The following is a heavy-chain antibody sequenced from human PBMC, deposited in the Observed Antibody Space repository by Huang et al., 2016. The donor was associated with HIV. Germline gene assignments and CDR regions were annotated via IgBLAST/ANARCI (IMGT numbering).Heavy chain of an antibody. CDR3: AKESRWFSDFDH. V-gene: IGHV3-30*18. D-gene: IGHD2-15*01. Sequence: QVHLVESGGGVVQPGGSLRLSCAASGFKLSGFGMHWVRQAPGKGLEWVAVISYDGRSQFYTDSVKGRFTISRDNADNTLSLQMKGLRPYDTAVYYCAKESRWFSDFDHWGQGVLVSVSS. CDR2: ISYDGRSQ. J-gene: IGHJ4*02. CDR1: GFKLSGFG.